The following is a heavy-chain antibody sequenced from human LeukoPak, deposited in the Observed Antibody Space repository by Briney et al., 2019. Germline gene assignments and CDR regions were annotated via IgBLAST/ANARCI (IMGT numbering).Heavy chain of an antibody. V-gene: IGHV4-39*01. J-gene: IGHJ2*01. CDR3: GRDYGDYPYWYFDP. CDR1: GGSIGSSSYY. Sequence: PSETLSLTCTVSGGSIGSSSYYWGWLRQPPGKGLEWIGSIYYSGTNHYNPSLKSRVTISVDTSKNQFSLKLRSVTAADTAVYYCGRDYGDYPYWYFDPWGRGTVVTVSS. CDR2: IYYSGTN. D-gene: IGHD4-17*01.